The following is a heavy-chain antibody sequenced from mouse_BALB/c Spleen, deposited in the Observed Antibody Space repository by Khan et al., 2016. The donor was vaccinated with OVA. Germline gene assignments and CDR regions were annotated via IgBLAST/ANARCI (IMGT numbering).Heavy chain of an antibody. V-gene: IGHV1-4*01. CDR3: VRISFPPYYFDS. CDR1: GYTFTNYT. CDR2: INPSSNYS. Sequence: VQLQQSGAELARPGASVKMSCKASGYTFTNYTIHWIKQRPGQGLEWIGYINPSSNYSNYNQKFKDKATLTADKSSSTAYMQLSSLTSDDSSVYYCVRISFPPYYFDSWGQGTTLTVSS. J-gene: IGHJ2*01.